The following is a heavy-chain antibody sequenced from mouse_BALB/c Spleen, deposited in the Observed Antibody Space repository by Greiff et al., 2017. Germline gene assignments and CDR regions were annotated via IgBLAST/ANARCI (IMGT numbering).Heavy chain of an antibody. J-gene: IGHJ3*01. V-gene: IGHV5-17*02. D-gene: IGHD2-4*01. CDR2: ISSGSSTI. Sequence: EVQLVESGGGLVQPGGSRKLSCAASGFTFSSFGMHWVRQAPEKGLEWVAYISSGSSTIYYADTVKGRFTISRDNPKNTLFLQMTSLRSEDTAMYYCARDYYDYGSFAYWGQGTLVTVSA. CDR1: GFTFSSFG. CDR3: ARDYYDYGSFAY.